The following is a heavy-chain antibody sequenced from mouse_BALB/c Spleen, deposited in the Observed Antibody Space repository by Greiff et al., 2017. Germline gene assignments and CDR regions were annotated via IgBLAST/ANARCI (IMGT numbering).Heavy chain of an antibody. CDR1: GFSLTSYG. Sequence: VKLMESGPGLVAPSQSLSITCTVSGFSLTSYGVHWVRQPPGKGLEWLGVIWTGGGTNYNSAFMSRLSISKDNSKSQVFLKMNSLQTDDTAIYYCVRAPADSSLDYWGQGTTLTVSS. D-gene: IGHD1-1*01. V-gene: IGHV2-9*02. CDR2: IWTGGGT. CDR3: VRAPADSSLDY. J-gene: IGHJ2*01.